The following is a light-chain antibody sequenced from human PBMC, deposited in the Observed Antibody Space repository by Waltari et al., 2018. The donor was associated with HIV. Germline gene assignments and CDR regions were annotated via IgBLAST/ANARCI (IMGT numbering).Light chain of an antibody. CDR3: SSFADRDGFYVL. CDR1: NSDIGRYDY. V-gene: IGLV2-8*01. J-gene: IGLJ2*01. CDR2: EVT. Sequence: QSALTQPPSASGSPGQSVTLSCTGSNSDIGRYDYVSWYPLHPGKAPKLVISEVTKRPSGVSDRFSGSKSANTAFLTVSGLQAEDEADYYCSSFADRDGFYVLFGGGTRLTVL.